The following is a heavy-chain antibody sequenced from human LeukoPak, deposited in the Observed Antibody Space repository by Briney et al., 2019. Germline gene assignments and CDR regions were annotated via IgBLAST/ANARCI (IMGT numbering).Heavy chain of an antibody. J-gene: IGHJ4*02. V-gene: IGHV4-39*07. Sequence: PSETLSLTCTVSGGSISSSSYYWGWIRQPPGKGLEWIGSIYYSGSTYYNPSLKSRVTISVDTSKNQFSLKLSSVTAADTAIYYCARYRSGRTFDYWGQGTLVTVSS. D-gene: IGHD3-10*01. CDR1: GGSISSSSYY. CDR2: IYYSGST. CDR3: ARYRSGRTFDY.